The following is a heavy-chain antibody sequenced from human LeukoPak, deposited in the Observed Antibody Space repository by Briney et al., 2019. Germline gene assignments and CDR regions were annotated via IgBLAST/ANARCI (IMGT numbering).Heavy chain of an antibody. CDR1: GGSISSSSYY. V-gene: IGHV4-39*02. CDR2: IYYSGST. CDR3: AREGYSRTIDY. J-gene: IGHJ4*02. Sequence: PSETLSLTCTVSGGSISSSSYYWGWIRQPPGKGLEWIGGIYYSGSTYYNPSLKSRVTISVDTSKNQFSLKLSSVTAADTAVYYCAREGYSRTIDYWGQGTLVTVSS. D-gene: IGHD2-15*01.